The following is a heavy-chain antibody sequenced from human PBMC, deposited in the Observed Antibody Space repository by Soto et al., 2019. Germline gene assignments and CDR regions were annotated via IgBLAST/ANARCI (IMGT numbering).Heavy chain of an antibody. CDR1: GCTVSNYG. D-gene: IGHD1-7*01. CDR3: VKGIRNYWALDY. V-gene: IGHV3-30*18. J-gene: IGHJ4*02. CDR2: ISYDGSSK. Sequence: RICCASSGCTVSNYGMYLVRKAPGKGLEWVAFISYDGSSKFYADPMKGRHTISRDNSKNTLYLQMNSLRAEDTAVYYCVKGIRNYWALDYWGQRTLVSVSS.